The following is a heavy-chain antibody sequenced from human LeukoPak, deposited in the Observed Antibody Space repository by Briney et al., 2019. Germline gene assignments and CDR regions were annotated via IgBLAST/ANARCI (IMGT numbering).Heavy chain of an antibody. CDR3: GRDPNGDYVGAFDF. V-gene: IGHV3-23*01. Sequence: PGGSLRLSCEGSGFTFSDYALTWVRQAPGKGLEWVSSIKGSGRGTSYADSVKGRFTMSRDNSKNTLYLQMTSLGPGDTAVYYCGRDPNGDYVGAFDFWGQGTLVTVSS. CDR2: IKGSGRGT. J-gene: IGHJ3*01. D-gene: IGHD4-17*01. CDR1: GFTFSDYA.